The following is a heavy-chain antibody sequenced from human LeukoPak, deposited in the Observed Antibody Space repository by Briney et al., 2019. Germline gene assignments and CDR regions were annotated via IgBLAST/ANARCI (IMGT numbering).Heavy chain of an antibody. CDR2: IYGGSNT. J-gene: IGHJ4*02. CDR3: ARGSGFETGDY. D-gene: IGHD5-12*01. Sequence: PGGTLRLSCAASGFTFNTYDMSWVRQAPGKGLEWISVIYGGSNTYYYADSVKGRFTISRDNSKNTVYLQMNSLRVEDTAIYYCARGSGFETGDYWGQGTLVTVSS. CDR1: GFTFNTYD. V-gene: IGHV3-23*03.